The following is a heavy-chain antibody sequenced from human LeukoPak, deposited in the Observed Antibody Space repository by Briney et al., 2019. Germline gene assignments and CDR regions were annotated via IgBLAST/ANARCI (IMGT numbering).Heavy chain of an antibody. CDR1: GGTFSSYA. D-gene: IGHD2-2*01. J-gene: IGHJ3*02. V-gene: IGHV1-69*04. CDR2: IIPILGIA. Sequence: ASVKVSCKASGGTFSSYAISWVRQAPGQGLEWMGRIIPILGIANYAQKFQGRVTITADKSTSTAYMELSSLRSEDTAVYYCATADIVVVPAARHNAFDIWGQGTTVTVSS. CDR3: ATADIVVVPAARHNAFDI.